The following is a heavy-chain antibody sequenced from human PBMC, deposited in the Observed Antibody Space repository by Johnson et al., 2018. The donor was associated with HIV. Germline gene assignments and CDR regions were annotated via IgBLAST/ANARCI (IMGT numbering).Heavy chain of an antibody. Sequence: EVQVVESGGGLVRPGGSLRLSCAASGFTFSSHWMHWVRQAPGKGLVWVSVIFSGGSTYYADSVKGRFTISRDNSKNTLYLQMNSLRAEDTAVYYCAKDLGEGSYLTDDAFDIWGQGTMVTVSS. J-gene: IGHJ3*02. CDR2: IFSGGST. CDR1: GFTFSSHW. CDR3: AKDLGEGSYLTDDAFDI. V-gene: IGHV3-53*01. D-gene: IGHD1-26*01.